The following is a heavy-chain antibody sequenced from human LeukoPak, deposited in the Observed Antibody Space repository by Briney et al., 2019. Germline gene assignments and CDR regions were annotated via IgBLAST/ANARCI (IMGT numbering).Heavy chain of an antibody. CDR1: GASISDYY. CDR3: ARAVTTPHDY. J-gene: IGHJ4*02. Sequence: PSETLSLTCTVSGASISDYYWNWLRQPPGKGLVWIGYIYYSGSTNYNPSLKSRLSISVNTTNNQFSLVLSSVTTADTAVYYCARAVTTPHDYWGQGTLVTVSS. CDR2: IYYSGST. D-gene: IGHD4-17*01. V-gene: IGHV4-59*12.